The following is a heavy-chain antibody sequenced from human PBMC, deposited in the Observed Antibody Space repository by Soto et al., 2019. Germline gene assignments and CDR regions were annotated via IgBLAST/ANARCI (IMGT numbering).Heavy chain of an antibody. CDR3: ARALTDYGDYSVERYYFDY. D-gene: IGHD4-17*01. J-gene: IGHJ4*02. CDR2: INAGNGNT. Sequence: ASVKVSCKASGYTFTSYAMHWVRQAPGQRLEWMGWINAGNGNTKYSQKFQGRVTITRDTSASTAYMELSSLRSEDTAVYYCARALTDYGDYSVERYYFDYWGQGTLVTVSS. V-gene: IGHV1-3*01. CDR1: GYTFTSYA.